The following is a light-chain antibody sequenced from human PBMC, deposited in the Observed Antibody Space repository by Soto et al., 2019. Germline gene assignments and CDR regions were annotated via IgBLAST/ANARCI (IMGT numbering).Light chain of an antibody. Sequence: DIQMTRSPSSLSASVVDRVTITCRASQSISSYLNWYQHKPGKAPKLLIYAASSFQSGVPSSFSGSESGTDFTLTISSLQPEDFATYHCKQTYGXPLTCGGRTKV. CDR1: QSISSY. CDR2: AAS. CDR3: KQTYGXPLT. V-gene: IGKV1-39*01. J-gene: IGKJ4*01.